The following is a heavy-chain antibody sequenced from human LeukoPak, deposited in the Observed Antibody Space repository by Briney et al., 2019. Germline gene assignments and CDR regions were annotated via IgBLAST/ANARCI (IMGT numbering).Heavy chain of an antibody. J-gene: IGHJ6*03. CDR2: INPNSGGT. CDR1: GYTFTGYY. Sequence: ASVTVSCKASGYTFTGYYMHWVRQAPGQGLEWMGWINPNSGGTNYAQKFQGRVTMTRDTSISTAYMELSRLRSDDTAVYYCARGPGIQLWLSYYYMDVWGKGTTVTVSS. V-gene: IGHV1-2*02. CDR3: ARGPGIQLWLSYYYMDV. D-gene: IGHD5-18*01.